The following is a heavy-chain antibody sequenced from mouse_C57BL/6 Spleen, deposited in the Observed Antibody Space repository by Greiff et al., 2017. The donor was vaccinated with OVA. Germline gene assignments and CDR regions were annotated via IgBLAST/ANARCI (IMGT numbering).Heavy chain of an antibody. D-gene: IGHD1-1*01. V-gene: IGHV1-55*01. J-gene: IGHJ3*01. Sequence: QVQLQQPGAELVTPGASVKMSCKASGYTFTSYWITWVKQRPGQGLEWIGDIYPGSGSTNYNEKFKSKATLTVDTSSSTAYMQLSSLTSEDSAVYYCARSYYGSSYVFAYWGQGTLVTVSA. CDR1: GYTFTSYW. CDR3: ARSYYGSSYVFAY. CDR2: IYPGSGST.